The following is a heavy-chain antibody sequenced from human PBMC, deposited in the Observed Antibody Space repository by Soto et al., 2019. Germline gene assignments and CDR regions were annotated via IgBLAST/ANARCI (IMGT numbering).Heavy chain of an antibody. J-gene: IGHJ4*02. CDR2: IYYSGST. Sequence: SVTLCLTCTVSGGSTSSGDYYWSWIRQPPGKGLEWIGYIYYSGSTYYNPSLKSRVTISVDTSKNQFSLKLSSVTAADTAVYYCARENREPAFDYWGQGTLVTVSS. V-gene: IGHV4-30-4*01. CDR3: ARENREPAFDY. CDR1: GGSTSSGDYY.